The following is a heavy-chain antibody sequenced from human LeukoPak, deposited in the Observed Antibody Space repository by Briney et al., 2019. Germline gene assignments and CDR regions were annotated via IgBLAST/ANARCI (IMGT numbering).Heavy chain of an antibody. J-gene: IGHJ4*02. CDR1: GFTFSSYA. Sequence: PGGSLRLSCAASGFTFSSYAMSWVRQAPGKGLEWVSAISGSGGSTYYADSVKGRFTISRDNSKNTLYLQMNSLRAEDTAVHFCAKVRAGVPAAMLYTRFNYWGQGTLVTVSS. D-gene: IGHD2-2*01. CDR2: ISGSGGST. CDR3: AKVRAGVPAAMLYTRFNY. V-gene: IGHV3-23*01.